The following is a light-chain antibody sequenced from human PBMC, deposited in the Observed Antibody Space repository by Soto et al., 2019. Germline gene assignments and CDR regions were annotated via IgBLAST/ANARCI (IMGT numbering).Light chain of an antibody. J-gene: IGKJ2*01. V-gene: IGKV2-24*01. CDR1: ESLVHSDGTTY. CDR2: HIS. CDR3: MQAKQFPYP. Sequence: DIVVTQTPLSSPVTLGQPASISCRSSESLVHSDGTTYLSWFQQRPGQPPRLLIYHISNRFSGVPDRFSGSAAGTAFSLNINRVEDADAGVYYGMQAKQFPYPFGQGARLVIK.